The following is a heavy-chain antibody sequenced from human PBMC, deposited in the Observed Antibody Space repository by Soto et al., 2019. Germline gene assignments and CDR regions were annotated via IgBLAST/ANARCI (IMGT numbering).Heavy chain of an antibody. Sequence: PGGSLRLSCAASGFTFSSYGMHWVRQAPGKGLEWVAVIWYDGSNKYYADSVKGRFTISRDNSKNTLYLQMNSLRAEDTAVYYCARGEGIVLVPAASDYYYYYGMDVWGQGTTVTVSS. V-gene: IGHV3-33*01. CDR3: ARGEGIVLVPAASDYYYYYGMDV. CDR2: IWYDGSNK. D-gene: IGHD2-2*01. J-gene: IGHJ6*02. CDR1: GFTFSSYG.